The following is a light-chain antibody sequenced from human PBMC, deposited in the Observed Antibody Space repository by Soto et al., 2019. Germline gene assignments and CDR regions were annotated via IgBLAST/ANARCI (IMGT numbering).Light chain of an antibody. J-gene: IGKJ3*01. CDR1: QSVSNNY. CDR2: AAS. Sequence: EIVLTQSPGTLSLSPGERATLSCRASQSVSNNYLAWYQQKPGQAPRLLIYAASSRAADIPDRFSGSGSGTDFTLTINTLEPGHFAVYYCQQNASSTLTFGPGTKVDIK. V-gene: IGKV3-20*01. CDR3: QQNASSTLT.